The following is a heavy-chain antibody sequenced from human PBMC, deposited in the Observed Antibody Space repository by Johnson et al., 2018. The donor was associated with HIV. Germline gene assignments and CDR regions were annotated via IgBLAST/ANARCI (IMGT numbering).Heavy chain of an antibody. CDR2: IWYDGSNI. D-gene: IGHD6-19*01. J-gene: IGHJ3*01. CDR3: AKVRGGWLGHDAFDL. Sequence: QVQLVESGGGVVQPGRSLRLSCVASGFIFRNYAIHWVRQAPGKGLEWVAVIWYDGSNIYYADSVKGQFTISRDNSKNTLHLQMNSLRGEDTAVYYCAKVRGGWLGHDAFDLWGQGTMVTVSS. V-gene: IGHV3-33*03. CDR1: GFIFRNYA.